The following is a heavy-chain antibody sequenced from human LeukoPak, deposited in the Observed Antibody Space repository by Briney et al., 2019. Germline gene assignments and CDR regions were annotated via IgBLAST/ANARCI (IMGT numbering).Heavy chain of an antibody. CDR3: ASSDPSYFQH. Sequence: KPSETLSLTCTVSGGSISSSSYSWGWIRQPPGKGLEWIGNIYYSGSTYCNPSLKSRVTISVDTSKNQFSLKLSSVTAADTAVYYCASSDPSYFQHWGQGTLVTVSS. J-gene: IGHJ1*01. CDR2: IYYSGST. CDR1: GGSISSSSYS. V-gene: IGHV4-39*01.